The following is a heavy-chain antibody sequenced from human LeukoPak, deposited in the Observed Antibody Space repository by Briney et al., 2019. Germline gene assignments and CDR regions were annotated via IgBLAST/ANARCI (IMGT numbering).Heavy chain of an antibody. J-gene: IGHJ4*02. CDR3: ARKYCSSTSSYPMDY. V-gene: IGHV3-48*03. Sequence: GGSLRLSCAASGFTFSSYEMIWVRQAPGKGLEWVSYISSSGSTIYYADSVKGRFTISRDNAKNSLYLQMNSLRAEDKAVYYFARKYCSSTSSYPMDYWGQGTLVTVSS. CDR1: GFTFSSYE. CDR2: ISSSGSTI. D-gene: IGHD2-2*01.